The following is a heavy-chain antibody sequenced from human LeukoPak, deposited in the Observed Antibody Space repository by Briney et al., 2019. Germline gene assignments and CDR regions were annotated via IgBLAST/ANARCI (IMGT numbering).Heavy chain of an antibody. Sequence: ASVKVSCKASGYTFTSHDVNWVRQASGQGLEWMGWMNPNSGNAVYAQKFQGRVTITSNTSISTAYMELSSLRSEDTAIYFCARDNSVGDYAWWFDPWGQGTLVTVSS. CDR1: GYTFTSHD. V-gene: IGHV1-8*02. CDR2: MNPNSGNA. J-gene: IGHJ5*02. CDR3: ARDNSVGDYAWWFDP. D-gene: IGHD1-26*01.